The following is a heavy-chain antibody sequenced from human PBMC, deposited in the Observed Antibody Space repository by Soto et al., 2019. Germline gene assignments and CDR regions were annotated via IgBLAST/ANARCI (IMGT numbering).Heavy chain of an antibody. CDR1: GGSFSGYI. V-gene: IGHV4-34*01. CDR2: INHSGSA. J-gene: IGHJ6*02. CDR3: ARFVGIAVAGSKKYYYYGMDV. Sequence: TSETLSLTCDVYGGSFSGYIWTWIRQTPGKGLQWIGQINHSGSANYNPSLKSRVTISVHTSNSQFSLELSSVTAAYTAVYYCARFVGIAVAGSKKYYYYGMDVWGQGTTVTVSS. D-gene: IGHD6-19*01.